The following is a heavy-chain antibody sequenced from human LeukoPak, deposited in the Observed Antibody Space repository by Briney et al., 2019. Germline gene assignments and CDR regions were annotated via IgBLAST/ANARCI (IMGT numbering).Heavy chain of an antibody. CDR1: GFTFRSYG. CDR3: AKDWRYYDILTGYYHYYYYYGMDV. CDR2: ISYDGSNK. D-gene: IGHD3-9*01. Sequence: GGSLRLSCAASGFTFRSYGMHWVRQAPGKGLEWVAVISYDGSNKYYADSVKGRFTISRDNSKNTLYLQMNSLRAEDTAVYYCAKDWRYYDILTGYYHYYYYYGMDVWGQGTTVTVSS. J-gene: IGHJ6*02. V-gene: IGHV3-30*18.